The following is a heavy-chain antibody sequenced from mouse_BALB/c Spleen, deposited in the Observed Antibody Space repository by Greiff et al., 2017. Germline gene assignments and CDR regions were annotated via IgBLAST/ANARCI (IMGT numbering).Heavy chain of an antibody. Sequence: EVHLVESGGGLVKPGGSLKLSCAASAFTFSSYAMSWVRQTPEKRLEWVASISSGGSTYYPDGVKGRFTISRDNARNILYLQMSSLRSEDTAMYYCARGGYRYDGYAMDYWGQGTSVTVSS. J-gene: IGHJ4*01. CDR2: ISSGGST. D-gene: IGHD2-14*01. CDR1: AFTFSSYA. CDR3: ARGGYRYDGYAMDY. V-gene: IGHV5-6-5*01.